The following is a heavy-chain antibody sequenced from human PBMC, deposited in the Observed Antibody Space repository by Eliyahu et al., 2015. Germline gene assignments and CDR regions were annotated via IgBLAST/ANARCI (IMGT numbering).Heavy chain of an antibody. CDR2: ISGSGGST. J-gene: IGHJ4*02. CDR1: GFXFXSYA. Sequence: EVQLVESGGGLVQPGGSLRLSCXASGFXFXSYAMXWVRQAPGKGLEWVSAISGSGGSTYYADSVKGRFTISRDNSKNTLYLQMNSLRAEDTAVYYCAKSMEGNSILFDYWGQGTLVTVSS. CDR3: AKSMEGNSILFDY. D-gene: IGHD4-23*01. V-gene: IGHV3-23*04.